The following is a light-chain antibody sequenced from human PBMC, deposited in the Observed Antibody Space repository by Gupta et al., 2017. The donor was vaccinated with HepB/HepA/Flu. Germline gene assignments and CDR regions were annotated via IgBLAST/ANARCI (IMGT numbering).Light chain of an antibody. Sequence: ELVLTQSPVTLSLSPGERATLSCRASQSVSSSYLTWYQQKPGQAPRLLIYGTSSRATGIPDRFSGSGSGKDFTLTISRLEPEDFAVYYCQQDGSSPPTFGEGTKMEIK. CDR3: QQDGSSPPT. J-gene: IGKJ2*01. CDR1: QSVSSSY. V-gene: IGKV3-20*01. CDR2: GTS.